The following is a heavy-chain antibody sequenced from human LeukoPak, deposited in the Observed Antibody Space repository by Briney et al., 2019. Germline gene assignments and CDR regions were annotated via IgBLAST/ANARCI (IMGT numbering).Heavy chain of an antibody. CDR2: ISGDGGTT. D-gene: IGHD3-10*01. CDR3: ARGGIKGPHDAYGI. Sequence: PGGSLRLSCAASGFTFSTYAMHWLRQAPGKGLEYVSAISGDGGTTYYPNSVKGRFTISRDNSKNTLYLQMDSLRPEDMAVYYCARGGIKGPHDAYGIWGQGTVLTVSS. CDR1: GFTFSTYA. J-gene: IGHJ3*02. V-gene: IGHV3-64*01.